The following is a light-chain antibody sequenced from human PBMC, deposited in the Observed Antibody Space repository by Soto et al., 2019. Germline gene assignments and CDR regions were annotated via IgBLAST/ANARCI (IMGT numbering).Light chain of an antibody. CDR1: QSISSW. V-gene: IGKV1-5*03. Sequence: DIQMTQSPSTLSASVGDRVTITCRASQSISSWLAWYQQKPGKAPKLLIYKASSLESGVPSRFSGSGSGTEFTLTICSLQPDDFATYSCQQYNSYPRTFGQGTKVEIK. CDR3: QQYNSYPRT. J-gene: IGKJ1*01. CDR2: KAS.